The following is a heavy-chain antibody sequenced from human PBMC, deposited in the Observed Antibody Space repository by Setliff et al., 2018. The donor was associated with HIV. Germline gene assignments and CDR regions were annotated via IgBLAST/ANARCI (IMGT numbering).Heavy chain of an antibody. J-gene: IGHJ3*02. CDR1: GFTFSGYT. V-gene: IGHV3-21*01. CDR3: AKDRYCSGGGCFSGNGFDI. Sequence: GGSLRLSCAASGFTFSGYTMNWVRQAPGRGLEWVSSISSSSSYIYYADSVKDRFTISRDNAKNSLYLQMNSLRAEDTAVYYCAKDRYCSGGGCFSGNGFDIWGQGTMVTVSS. D-gene: IGHD2-15*01. CDR2: ISSSSSYI.